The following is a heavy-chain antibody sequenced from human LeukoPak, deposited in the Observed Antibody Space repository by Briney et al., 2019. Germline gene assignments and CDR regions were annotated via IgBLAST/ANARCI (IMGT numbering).Heavy chain of an antibody. CDR2: INQDGTEK. V-gene: IGHV3-7*04. Sequence: GGSLRLSCAASGFTFGSYWMSWVRQAPGKGLEWVANINQDGTEKYYVDSVKGRFTISRDDAKSSLYLQMNSLRVEDMAVYYCARVYGSGQGNWGQGTLVTVSS. J-gene: IGHJ4*02. CDR1: GFTFGSYW. CDR3: ARVYGSGQGN. D-gene: IGHD3-10*01.